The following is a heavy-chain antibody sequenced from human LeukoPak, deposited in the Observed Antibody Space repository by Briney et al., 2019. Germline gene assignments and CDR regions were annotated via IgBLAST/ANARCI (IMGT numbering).Heavy chain of an antibody. D-gene: IGHD2-15*01. Sequence: GGSLRLSCAASGFTFSSYGMHWVRQAPGKGLEWVAVIWYDGSNKYYADSVKGRFTISRDNSKNTLYLQMNSLRAEGTAVYYCARELGCSGGSCYSSYYYGMDVWGQGTTVTVSS. V-gene: IGHV3-33*01. CDR3: ARELGCSGGSCYSSYYYGMDV. J-gene: IGHJ6*02. CDR2: IWYDGSNK. CDR1: GFTFSSYG.